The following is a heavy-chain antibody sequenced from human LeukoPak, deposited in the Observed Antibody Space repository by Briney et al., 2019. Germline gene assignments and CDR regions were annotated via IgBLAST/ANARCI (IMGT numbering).Heavy chain of an antibody. CDR2: LNPQTGDT. D-gene: IGHD3-9*01. CDR3: ARGSRYHGWLSPLDS. V-gene: IGHV1-2*02. CDR1: GYAFSAYY. Sequence: ASVKVSCKASGYAFSAYYMHWVRQAPGQGLEWMGWLNPQTGDTHFAQKFQGRVTFTRDTSISTAYMAMSRLRSDDTAVFYCARGSRYHGWLSPLDSWGQGTWSPSPQ. J-gene: IGHJ4*02.